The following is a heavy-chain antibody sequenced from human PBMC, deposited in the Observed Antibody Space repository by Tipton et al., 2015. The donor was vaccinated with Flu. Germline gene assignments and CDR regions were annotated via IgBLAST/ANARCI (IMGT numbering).Heavy chain of an antibody. J-gene: IGHJ4*02. D-gene: IGHD7-27*01. V-gene: IGHV3-48*03. CDR1: GLTFSSYE. CDR3: ATLTGDDY. Sequence: QLVQSGGGLVQPGGSLRLSCAASGLTFSSYEMNWVRQAPGKGLEWVSYITSSGITISYADSVRGRFTISRDNTKKSLYLQLNSLRVEDTAIYYCATLTGDDYWGQGILVTVSS. CDR2: ITSSGITI.